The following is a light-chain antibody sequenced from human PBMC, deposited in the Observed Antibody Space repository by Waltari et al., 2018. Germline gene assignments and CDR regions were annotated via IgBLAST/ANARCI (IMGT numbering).Light chain of an antibody. V-gene: IGKV1-12*01. CDR3: QEANSFPLT. CDR1: QGIRSW. Sequence: DIQMTQSPTSLSASVGDRVTTTCRASQGIRSWLAWYQQKPGRAPKLLIYAASSVQGGVPSRFSGSGSGTEFTLTISSLQPEDVATYYCQEANSFPLTFGGGTRVEI. J-gene: IGKJ4*01. CDR2: AAS.